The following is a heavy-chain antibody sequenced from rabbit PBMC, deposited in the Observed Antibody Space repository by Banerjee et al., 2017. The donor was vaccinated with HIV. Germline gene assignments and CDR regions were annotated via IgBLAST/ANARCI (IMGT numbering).Heavy chain of an antibody. Sequence: QSLEESGGGLAKPGASLTLTCKASGFSLSSRYWMSWVRQAPGKGLEWIARIGTGSGNTNYASWAKGRFTISKTSSTTVTLAMTSLTVADTATYFCARWPDYSDYKEWGQGTLVTVS. J-gene: IGHJ3*01. CDR3: ARWPDYSDYKE. D-gene: IGHD2-1*01. CDR1: GFSLSSRYW. V-gene: IGHV1S40*01. CDR2: IGTGSGNT.